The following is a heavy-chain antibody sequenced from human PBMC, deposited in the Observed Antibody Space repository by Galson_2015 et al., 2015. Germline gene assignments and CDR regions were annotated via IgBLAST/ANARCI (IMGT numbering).Heavy chain of an antibody. Sequence: SLRLSCAASGFTFSSYAMHWVRQAPGKGLEWVAVISYDGSNKYYADSVKGRFTISRDNSKNTLYLQMNSLRAEDTAVYYCASWDDYGDYLGKFAGNWGQGTLVTVSS. CDR2: ISYDGSNK. V-gene: IGHV3-30-3*01. D-gene: IGHD4-17*01. CDR1: GFTFSSYA. CDR3: ASWDDYGDYLGKFAGN. J-gene: IGHJ4*02.